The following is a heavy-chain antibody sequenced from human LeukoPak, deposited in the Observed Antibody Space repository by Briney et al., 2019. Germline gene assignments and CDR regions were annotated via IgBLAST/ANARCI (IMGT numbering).Heavy chain of an antibody. D-gene: IGHD2-15*01. CDR1: GYTFTGYY. CDR2: INPNSGGT. V-gene: IGHV1-2*02. CDR3: ARARGRYCSGGSCYILTGNDAFDI. Sequence: ASVKVSCKASGYTFTGYYMHWVRQAPGQGLEWMGWINPNSGGTNYAQKFQGRVTMTRDTSTSTAYMELSRLRSEDTAVYYCARARGRYCSGGSCYILTGNDAFDIWGQETMVTVSS. J-gene: IGHJ3*02.